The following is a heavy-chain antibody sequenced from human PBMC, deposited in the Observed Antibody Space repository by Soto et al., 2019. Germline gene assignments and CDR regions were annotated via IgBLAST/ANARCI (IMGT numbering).Heavy chain of an antibody. CDR1: GFTFSSYV. CDR2: IDGSGGST. Sequence: EVQLLESGGGLVQPGGSLRLSCAASGFTFSSYVMSWVRQAPGKGLEWVSTIDGSGGSTYYADSVKGRFTISRDISKNTLYMQMNSLRAEDTAVYYCAKRESCSGGNGSFDYWGQGTLVTVSS. D-gene: IGHD2-15*01. V-gene: IGHV3-23*01. CDR3: AKRESCSGGNGSFDY. J-gene: IGHJ4*02.